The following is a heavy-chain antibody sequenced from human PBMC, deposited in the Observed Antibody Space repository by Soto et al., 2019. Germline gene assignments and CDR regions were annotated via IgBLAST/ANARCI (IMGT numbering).Heavy chain of an antibody. D-gene: IGHD6-19*01. Sequence: SVKVSCKASGGSFSSYAISWVRQAPVQGLEWMGGIIPIFGTATYAQKFQGRVTIIADKSTSTAYMELSSLRSEDTAVYYCARAGPVAGNHAFDIWGQGTLVTVSS. CDR3: ARAGPVAGNHAFDI. J-gene: IGHJ3*02. V-gene: IGHV1-69*06. CDR1: GGSFSSYA. CDR2: IIPIFGTA.